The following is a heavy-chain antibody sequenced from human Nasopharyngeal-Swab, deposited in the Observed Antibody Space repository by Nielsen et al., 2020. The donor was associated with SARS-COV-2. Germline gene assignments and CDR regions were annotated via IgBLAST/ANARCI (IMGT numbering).Heavy chain of an antibody. CDR1: GFTFSSYA. CDR2: ISGSGGST. CDR3: AKSSRIVVVPAAKWFDP. D-gene: IGHD2-2*01. Sequence: GVLKISCAASGFTFSSYAMSWVCQAPGKGLEWVSAISGSGGSTYYADSVKARFTISRDNSKNTLYLQMNSLSAEDTAVYYCAKSSRIVVVPAAKWFDPWGQGTLVTVSS. V-gene: IGHV3-23*01. J-gene: IGHJ5*02.